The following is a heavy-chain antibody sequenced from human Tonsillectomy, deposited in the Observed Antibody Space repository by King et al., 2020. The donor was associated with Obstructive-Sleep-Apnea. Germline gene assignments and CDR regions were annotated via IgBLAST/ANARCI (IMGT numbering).Heavy chain of an antibody. V-gene: IGHV3-30*04. CDR3: ARSDSSGYYFAYSYYSFTMDV. D-gene: IGHD3-22*01. Sequence: VQLVESGGGVVQPGKSLRLSCAASGFTFSSYAMHWVRQAPGKGLEWVAFISNDGSNKYYADSVKGRFTVSRDSSKNTLFLQMNSLRAEDTAVYYCARSDSSGYYFAYSYYSFTMDVWGQGTTVTVSS. CDR2: ISNDGSNK. J-gene: IGHJ6*02. CDR1: GFTFSSYA.